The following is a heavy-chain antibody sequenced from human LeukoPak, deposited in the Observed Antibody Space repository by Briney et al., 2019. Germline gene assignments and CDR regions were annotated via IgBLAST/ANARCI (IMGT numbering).Heavy chain of an antibody. Sequence: GGSLKLSCAASGFPFRNHAMSWVRQPPGKGLEWVSAISNGKTYYADSVRGRFTISRDDSKNMVYLQMNSLRVEDTARYYCVREAGYCASVCLKTNWFDPWGQGTLVTVSS. V-gene: IGHV3-23*01. CDR3: VREAGYCASVCLKTNWFDP. CDR1: GFPFRNHA. D-gene: IGHD2-15*01. J-gene: IGHJ5*02. CDR2: ISNGKT.